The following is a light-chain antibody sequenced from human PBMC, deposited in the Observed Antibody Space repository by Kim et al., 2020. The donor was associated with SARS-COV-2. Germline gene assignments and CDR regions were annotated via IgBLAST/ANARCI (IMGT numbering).Light chain of an antibody. CDR1: SSNIGSNY. J-gene: IGLJ3*02. Sequence: QSVLTQPPSASGTPGQRVTISCSGSSSNIGSNYVYWYQQLPGTAPKLLIYRNNQRPSGVPYRFSGSKSGTSASLAISGLRSEDEADYYCAAWDDSLSGLVFGGGTQLTVL. V-gene: IGLV1-47*01. CDR3: AAWDDSLSGLV. CDR2: RNN.